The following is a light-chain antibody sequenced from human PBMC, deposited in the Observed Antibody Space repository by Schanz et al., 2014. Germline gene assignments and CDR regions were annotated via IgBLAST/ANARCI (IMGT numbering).Light chain of an antibody. CDR2: ANK. Sequence: QSVLTQPPSVSGAPGQRVTISCTGRSSNIGAGYDVHWYLQLPGTAPRLLIYANKNRPSGVPDRFSGSKSGNTASLTISGLQAEDEADYYCSSYAGSNNLVFGGGTKLTVL. CDR1: SSNIGAGYD. CDR3: SSYAGSNNLV. V-gene: IGLV1-40*01. J-gene: IGLJ2*01.